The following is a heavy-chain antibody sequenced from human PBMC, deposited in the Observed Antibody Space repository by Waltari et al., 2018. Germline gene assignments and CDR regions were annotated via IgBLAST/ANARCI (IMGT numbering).Heavy chain of an antibody. CDR3: AKEGLGGDRQFDY. D-gene: IGHD2-21*02. CDR2: ISGDNSYT. V-gene: IGHV3-21*06. CDR1: GFMFSSYS. Sequence: EVQLVESVGGLVQPGGSLRLSCVASGFMFSSYSMNWVRLAPGKGLEWVSSISGDNSYTYYSGSVKGRFTISRDNAKNSLFLQMNGLRDEDTAIYYCAKEGLGGDRQFDYWGQGTLVSVSS. J-gene: IGHJ4*02.